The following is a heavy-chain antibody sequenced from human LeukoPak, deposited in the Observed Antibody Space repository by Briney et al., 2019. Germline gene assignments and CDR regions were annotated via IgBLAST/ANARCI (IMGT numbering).Heavy chain of an antibody. CDR1: GYTFTGYY. J-gene: IGHJ4*02. CDR2: INPNSGGT. V-gene: IGHV1-2*02. Sequence: ASVKVSCKASGYTFTGYYMHWVRQAPGQGLEWMGWINPNSGGTNYAQKFQGRVTMTRDTSISTAYMELSRLRSDDTAVYYCAREGDYGDPEGYSLWGQGTLVTVSS. CDR3: AREGDYGDPEGYSL. D-gene: IGHD4-17*01.